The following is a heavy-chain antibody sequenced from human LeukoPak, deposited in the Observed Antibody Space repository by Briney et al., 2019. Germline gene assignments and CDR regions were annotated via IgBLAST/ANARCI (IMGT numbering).Heavy chain of an antibody. CDR2: ISAYNGNT. D-gene: IGHD1-1*01. CDR1: GYTFTSYG. J-gene: IGHJ4*02. V-gene: IGHV1-18*01. CDR3: ATLVGGFQRPYYFDY. Sequence: ASVKVSCKASGYTFTSYGISWVRQAPGQGLEWMGWISAYNGNTNYAQKFQGRVTMTEDTSTDTAYMELSSLRSEDTAVYYCATLVGGFQRPYYFDYWGQGTLVTVSS.